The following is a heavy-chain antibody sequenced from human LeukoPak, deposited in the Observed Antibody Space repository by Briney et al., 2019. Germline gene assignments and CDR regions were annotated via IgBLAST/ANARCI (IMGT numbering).Heavy chain of an antibody. J-gene: IGHJ4*02. CDR1: GFTFSSYE. CDR2: ISSSGSTI. D-gene: IGHD3-10*01. Sequence: PGGSLRLSCAASGFTFSSYEMNWVRRAPGKGLEWVSYISSSGSTIYYADSVKGRFTISRDNAKNSLYLQMNSLRAEDTAVYYCARGWFGEFHPDYWGQGTLVTVSS. CDR3: ARGWFGEFHPDY. V-gene: IGHV3-48*03.